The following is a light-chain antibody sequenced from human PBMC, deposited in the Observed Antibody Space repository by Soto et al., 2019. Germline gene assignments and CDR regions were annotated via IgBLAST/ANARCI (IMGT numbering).Light chain of an antibody. J-gene: IGKJ1*01. CDR2: DAS. CDR3: HQYGNSPWA. CDR1: QSVYNNH. V-gene: IGKV3-20*01. Sequence: ETVLTQSPGTLSLSPGERATLSCRVSQSVYNNHLAWYQHRPGQAPRVLIYDASSRAPGIPDRFSGSASGTDFSLTINRLEPEDVAVYYCHQYGNSPWAFGQGTKVEIK.